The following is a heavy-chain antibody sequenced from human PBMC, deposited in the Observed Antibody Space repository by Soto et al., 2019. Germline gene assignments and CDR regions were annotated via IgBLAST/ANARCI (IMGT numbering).Heavy chain of an antibody. CDR2: IGGSGGDT. V-gene: IGHV3-23*04. CDR1: GFTFDDYA. D-gene: IGHD3-22*01. CDR3: AKDAPGSGWLSDY. Sequence: EVQLVESGGGLVQPGRSLRLSCAASGFTFDDYAMHWVRQAPGKGLEWVSTIGGSGGDTTYADFVRGRFTVSRDNSMNTLYLHMNSLRAEDTAIYYCAKDAPGSGWLSDYWGRGTLVTVSS. J-gene: IGHJ4*02.